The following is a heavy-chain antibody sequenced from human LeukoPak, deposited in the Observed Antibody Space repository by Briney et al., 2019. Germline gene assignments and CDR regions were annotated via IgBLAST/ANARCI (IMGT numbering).Heavy chain of an antibody. J-gene: IGHJ5*02. Sequence: SETLSLTCTVSGGSINNYYWSWIRQPPGKGLEWLGYVYHTGSTNDNPSLKRRVTMSVDRSKNQFSLKMTSVTGADTAVYYCARDRIGGRFDPWGQGALVTVSS. CDR1: GGSINNYY. D-gene: IGHD4-23*01. CDR3: ARDRIGGRFDP. V-gene: IGHV4-59*13. CDR2: VYHTGST.